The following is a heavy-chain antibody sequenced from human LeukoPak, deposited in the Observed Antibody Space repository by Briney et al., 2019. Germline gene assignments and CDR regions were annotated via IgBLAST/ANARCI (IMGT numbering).Heavy chain of an antibody. D-gene: IGHD3-22*01. V-gene: IGHV3-21*01. J-gene: IGHJ4*02. CDR2: ISSSSSYI. CDR1: GFTFSSYS. CDR3: ARWEYYYDSSVSLDY. Sequence: GSLRLSCAASGFTFSSYSMNWVRQAPGKGLEWVSSISSSSSYIYYADSVKGRFTISRDNAKNSLYLQMNSLRAEDTAVYYCARWEYYYDSSVSLDYWGRGTLVTVTS.